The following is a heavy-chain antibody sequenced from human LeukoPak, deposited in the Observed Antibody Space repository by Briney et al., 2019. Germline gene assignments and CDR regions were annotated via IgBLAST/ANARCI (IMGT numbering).Heavy chain of an antibody. D-gene: IGHD3-22*01. CDR2: INHSGST. Sequence: PSETLSLTRAVYGGSFSGYYWSWIRQPPGKGLEWIGEINHSGSTNYNPSLKSRVTISVDTSKNQFSLKLSSVTAADTAVYYCARGRGGYEVLVHFDYWGQGTLVTVSS. V-gene: IGHV4-34*01. CDR1: GGSFSGYY. CDR3: ARGRGGYEVLVHFDY. J-gene: IGHJ4*02.